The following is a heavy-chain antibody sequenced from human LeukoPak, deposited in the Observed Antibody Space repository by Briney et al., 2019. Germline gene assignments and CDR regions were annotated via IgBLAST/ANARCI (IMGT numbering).Heavy chain of an antibody. CDR3: ARPMVRGAPHKYWHFDL. CDR2: IHQSGDT. D-gene: IGHD3-10*01. J-gene: IGHJ2*01. V-gene: IGHV4-34*01. CDR1: GASFSGYY. Sequence: SETLSLTCAVYGASFSGYYWSWIRQPPGKGLEWIGDIHQSGDTNYNPSPKSRATISVDTSKNQFSLKLTSVTAADTAVYFCARPMVRGAPHKYWHFDLWGRGTLVTVS.